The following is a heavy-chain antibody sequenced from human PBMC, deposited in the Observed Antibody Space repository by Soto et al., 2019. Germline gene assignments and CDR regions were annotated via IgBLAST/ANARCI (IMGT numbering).Heavy chain of an antibody. CDR1: RFTFRNFA. Sequence: EVQLLESGGGLVQPGGSLRLFCAASRFTFRNFAMSWVRQAPGKGLEWVSGISRSGDDTFYADSVKGPFTIFRDNSKNTLYLQMNSLRAEDTAIYYCGKDIYNFDRLLFDYWGKGTLVTVSS. D-gene: IGHD3-9*01. CDR2: ISRSGDDT. V-gene: IGHV3-23*01. CDR3: GKDIYNFDRLLFDY. J-gene: IGHJ4*02.